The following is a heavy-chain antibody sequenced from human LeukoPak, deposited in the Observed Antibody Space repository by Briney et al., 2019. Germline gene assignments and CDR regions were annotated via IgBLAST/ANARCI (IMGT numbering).Heavy chain of an antibody. Sequence: GGSLRLSCAASGFTFSHYGMHWVRQAPGKGLEWVAVIWHDGSSRYYADSVKGRFTISRDNSGNTVYLQMNSLRAEDTAVYYCAKDAQRGFDYSNSLEYWGQGNLVTVSS. CDR1: GFTFSHYG. CDR3: AKDAQRGFDYSNSLEY. V-gene: IGHV3-33*06. D-gene: IGHD4-11*01. J-gene: IGHJ4*02. CDR2: IWHDGSSR.